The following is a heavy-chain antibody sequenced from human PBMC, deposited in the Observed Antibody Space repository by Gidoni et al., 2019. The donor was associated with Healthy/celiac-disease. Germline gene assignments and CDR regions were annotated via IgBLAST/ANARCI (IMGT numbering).Heavy chain of an antibody. V-gene: IGHV1-69*06. CDR1: GGTFSSYA. D-gene: IGHD3-10*01. CDR2: IIPIFGTT. J-gene: IGHJ4*02. Sequence: QVQLVQSGAEVKKPGSSVKVSCKASGGTFSSYAISWVRQAPGQGLEWMGGIIPIFGTTNYAQKFQGRVTITADKSTRTAYMELSSLRSEDTAVYYCARGPFGGSGKGRLLLRCFDYWGQGTLVTASS. CDR3: ARGPFGGSGKGRLLLRCFDY.